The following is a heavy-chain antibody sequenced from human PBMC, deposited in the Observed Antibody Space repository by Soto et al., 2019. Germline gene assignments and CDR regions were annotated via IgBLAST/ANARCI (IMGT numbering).Heavy chain of an antibody. CDR2: ISTAKGCT. Sequence: ASVKVSCKASGYTFINFGITWVRQAPGQGLEWVGWISTAKGCTTYGEKFQGRVTMTRDTSTSTVYMELSSLRSEDTAVYYCARDYDSSGYYPLGGMDVWGQGTTVTVSS. J-gene: IGHJ6*02. D-gene: IGHD3-22*01. CDR1: GYTFINFG. CDR3: ARDYDSSGYYPLGGMDV. V-gene: IGHV1-18*01.